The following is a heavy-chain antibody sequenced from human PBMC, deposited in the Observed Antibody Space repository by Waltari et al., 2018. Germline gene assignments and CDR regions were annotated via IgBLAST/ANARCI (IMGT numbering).Heavy chain of an antibody. CDR2: MNPNSGNT. J-gene: IGHJ6*03. CDR1: GYTFTSYD. Sequence: QVQLVQSGAEVKKPGASVKVSCKASGYTFTSYDINWVRQAPGQGLEWMGWMNPNSGNTGYAQKFQGRVTITRNTSISTAYMELSSLRSEDTAVYYCARVGQQQLVLLGYYYYMDVWGKGTTVTVSS. CDR3: ARVGQQQLVLLGYYYYMDV. V-gene: IGHV1-8*03. D-gene: IGHD6-13*01.